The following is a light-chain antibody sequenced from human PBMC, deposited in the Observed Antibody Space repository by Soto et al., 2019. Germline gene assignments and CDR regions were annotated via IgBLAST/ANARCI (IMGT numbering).Light chain of an antibody. V-gene: IGLV2-14*01. J-gene: IGLJ1*01. CDR1: SSDVGIYNY. CDR3: SSYTTSSTRV. Sequence: QSVLTQPASVSGSPGQSIAISCTGSSSDVGIYNYVSWYQQHPGKVPKLIIYEVTNRPSGVSNRFSGSKYGKTASLTISALQAEDEADYYCSSYTTSSTRVFGTGTKATVL. CDR2: EVT.